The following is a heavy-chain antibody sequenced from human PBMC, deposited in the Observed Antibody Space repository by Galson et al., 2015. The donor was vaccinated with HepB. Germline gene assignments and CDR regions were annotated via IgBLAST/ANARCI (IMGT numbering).Heavy chain of an antibody. Sequence: LTCTVSGGSISNSDDFWGWVRQPPGKWLEWIGDIYYSGSTDYNPSLKSRVTISVDTSKNQFSLRLTSVTAADTAVYYCARRVEQRLVRGRNLNWFDPWGQGTLVTVSS. D-gene: IGHD6-25*01. CDR1: GGSISNSDDF. V-gene: IGHV4-39*01. J-gene: IGHJ5*02. CDR2: IYYSGST. CDR3: ARRVEQRLVRGRNLNWFDP.